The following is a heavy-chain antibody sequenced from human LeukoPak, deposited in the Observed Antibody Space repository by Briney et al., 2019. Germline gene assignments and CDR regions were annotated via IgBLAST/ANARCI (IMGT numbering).Heavy chain of an antibody. CDR3: ARVGSFPPHFDY. D-gene: IGHD3-10*01. J-gene: IGHJ4*02. Sequence: SETLSLTCAVYGGSFSGYYWSWIRQPPGKGLEWIGYIYYSGSTNYNPSLKSRVTISVDTSKNQFSLKLSSVTAADTAVYYCARVGSFPPHFDYWGQGTLVTVSS. V-gene: IGHV4-59*01. CDR2: IYYSGST. CDR1: GGSFSGYY.